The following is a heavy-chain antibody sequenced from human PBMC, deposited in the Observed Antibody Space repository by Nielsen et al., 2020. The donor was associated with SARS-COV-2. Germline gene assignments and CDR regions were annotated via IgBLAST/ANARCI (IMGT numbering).Heavy chain of an antibody. CDR3: ARVRGHYYGSGSYERPFEY. CDR2: VYSTGSN. Sequence: SETLSLTCTVSGGSISSSFHYWGWIRQPPGKGLEWIGSVYSTGSNFYNPSLKSRVTISRDTSKNQFSLKLSSVTAADTAVYYCARVRGHYYGSGSYERPFEYWGQGTPVNVSS. D-gene: IGHD3-10*01. CDR1: GGSISSSFHY. J-gene: IGHJ4*02. V-gene: IGHV4-39*01.